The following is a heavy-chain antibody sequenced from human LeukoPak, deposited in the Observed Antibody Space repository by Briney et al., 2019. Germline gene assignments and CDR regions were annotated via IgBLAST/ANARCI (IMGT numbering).Heavy chain of an antibody. CDR3: ARRDRNSSSFFYY. J-gene: IGHJ4*02. CDR1: GGTFSSYA. CDR2: IIPIFGTA. V-gene: IGHV1-69*05. D-gene: IGHD6-13*01. Sequence: SVKISCKASGGTFSSYAISWVRQAPGQGLEWMGRIIPIFGTANYAQKFQGRVTITTDESTSTAYMELSSLRSEDTAVYYCARRDRNSSSFFYYWGQGTLVTVSS.